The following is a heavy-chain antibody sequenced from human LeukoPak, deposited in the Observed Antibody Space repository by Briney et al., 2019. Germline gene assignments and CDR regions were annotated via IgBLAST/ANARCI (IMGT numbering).Heavy chain of an antibody. V-gene: IGHV3-23*01. J-gene: IGHJ4*02. CDR2: ISGSGGST. CDR1: GFTFSNNW. CDR3: AKWDSSGYIDY. Sequence: GGSLRLSCAASGFTFSNNWMSWVRQAPGKGLEWVSAISGSGGSTYYADSVKGRFTISRDNSKNTLYLQMNSLRAEDTAVYYCAKWDSSGYIDYWGQGTLVTVSS. D-gene: IGHD3-22*01.